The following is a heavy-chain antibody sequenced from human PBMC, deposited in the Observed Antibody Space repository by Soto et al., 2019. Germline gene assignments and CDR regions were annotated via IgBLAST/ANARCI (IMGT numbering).Heavy chain of an antibody. V-gene: IGHV4-30-4*01. Sequence: QVQLQESGPGLVKPSQTLSLTCTVSGGSISSGDYYWSWIREPPGKGLEWIGYIYYSGSTYYNPSLMSRVTISVDTSKNQFSLKLSSVTAADTAVYYCARVPVYGDYVDYWGQGTLVTVSS. CDR1: GGSISSGDYY. D-gene: IGHD4-17*01. J-gene: IGHJ4*02. CDR3: ARVPVYGDYVDY. CDR2: IYYSGST.